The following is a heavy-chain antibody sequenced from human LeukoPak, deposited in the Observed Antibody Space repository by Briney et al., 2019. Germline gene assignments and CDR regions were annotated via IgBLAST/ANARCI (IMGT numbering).Heavy chain of an antibody. CDR3: ARAPYCGGDCYAFFDY. D-gene: IGHD2-21*01. J-gene: IGHJ4*02. V-gene: IGHV4-34*01. CDR1: GGSFSGYY. Sequence: PSETLSLTCAVYGGSFSGYYWSWIRQPPGKGLEWVGEINHSGSTNYNPSLKRRVTISVDTSKNQFSLKLSSVTAADTAVYYCARAPYCGGDCYAFFDYWGQGTLVTVSS. CDR2: INHSGST.